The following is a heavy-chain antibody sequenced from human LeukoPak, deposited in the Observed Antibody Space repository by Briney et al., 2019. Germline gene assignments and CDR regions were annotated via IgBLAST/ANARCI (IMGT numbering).Heavy chain of an antibody. J-gene: IGHJ4*02. CDR2: IKQDGSET. V-gene: IGHV3-7*01. CDR1: GFTFGSYW. D-gene: IGHD2-2*01. Sequence: PGGSLRLSCAASGFTFGSYWMSWVRQAPGKGLEWVGNIKQDGSETYFVDSVKGRFTISRDNAKNSLYLQMNSLRAEDTAVYYCARDAMSRTADYWGQGTLVTVSS. CDR3: ARDAMSRTADY.